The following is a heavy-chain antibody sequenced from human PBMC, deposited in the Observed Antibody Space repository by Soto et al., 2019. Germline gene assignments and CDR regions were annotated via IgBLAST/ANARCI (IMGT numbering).Heavy chain of an antibody. Sequence: QVQLQESGPGLVKPSETLSLTCTVSGGSVSSGSYYWSWIRQPPGKGLEWIGYIYYSGSTNYNPPRKRTATPSIETPKTQLSLKLASVNGADTAVYYWVRTSSGESYFGDWGQGTLVTVCS. CDR3: VRTSSGESYFGD. J-gene: IGHJ4*02. CDR1: GGSVSSGSYY. CDR2: IYYSGST. V-gene: IGHV4-61*01. D-gene: IGHD3-10*01.